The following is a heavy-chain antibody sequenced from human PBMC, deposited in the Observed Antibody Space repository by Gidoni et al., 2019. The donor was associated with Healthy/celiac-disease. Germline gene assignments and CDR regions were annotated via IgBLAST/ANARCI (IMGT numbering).Heavy chain of an antibody. CDR3: ARHIVGALDY. D-gene: IGHD1-26*01. CDR1: GGSISSYY. CDR2: IYYSGST. V-gene: IGHV4-59*08. Sequence: QVQLQESGPGLVNPAETLSLTCTDSGGSISSYYWRWSRQPPGKGLEWIGYIYYSGSTNYNPSLKSRVTISVDTSKNQFSLKLSSVTAADTAVYYCARHIVGALDYWGQGTLVTVSS. J-gene: IGHJ4*02.